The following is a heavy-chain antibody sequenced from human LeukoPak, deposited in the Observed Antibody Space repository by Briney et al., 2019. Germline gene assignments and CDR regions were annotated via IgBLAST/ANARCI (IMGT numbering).Heavy chain of an antibody. V-gene: IGHV4-34*01. D-gene: IGHD5-12*01. CDR1: GGSFSGYY. CDR2: INHSGST. CDR3: ARDREGGYDFEWFDP. Sequence: SETLSLTCAVYGGSFSGYYWSWIRQPPGKGLEWIGEINHSGSTNYNPSLKNRVTISVDTSKNQFSLKLSSVTAADTAVYYCARDREGGYDFEWFDPWGQGTLVTVSS. J-gene: IGHJ5*02.